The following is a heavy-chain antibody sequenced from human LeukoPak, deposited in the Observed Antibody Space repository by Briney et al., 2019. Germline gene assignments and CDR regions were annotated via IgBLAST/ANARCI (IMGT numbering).Heavy chain of an antibody. CDR3: AKWKYGPDFGYFDY. D-gene: IGHD3-10*01. J-gene: IGHJ4*02. CDR2: ISGNGGTT. V-gene: IGHV3-23*01. CDR1: GFTFSSFV. Sequence: PGGSLRLSCAASGFTFSSFVMSWVRQVPGKGLEWVSGISGNGGTTHHADSVKGRFTISRGNSKNTLYLQMNSLRGEDTAVYYCAKWKYGPDFGYFDYWGQGPLVTVSS.